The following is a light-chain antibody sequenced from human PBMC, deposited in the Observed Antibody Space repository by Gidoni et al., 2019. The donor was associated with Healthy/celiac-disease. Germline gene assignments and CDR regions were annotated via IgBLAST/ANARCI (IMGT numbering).Light chain of an antibody. CDR1: SSDVESYNL. Sequence: SALTQPASLSASPGQPITISGTGTSSDVESYNLVSWYQQHPGKAPKRMIYAGSKRPSGVSNRFYGSKSGNTASLTISGLQAEDEADYYCCSYAGSSTFVVFGGGTKLTGL. V-gene: IGLV2-23*03. J-gene: IGLJ2*01. CDR2: AGS. CDR3: CSYAGSSTFVV.